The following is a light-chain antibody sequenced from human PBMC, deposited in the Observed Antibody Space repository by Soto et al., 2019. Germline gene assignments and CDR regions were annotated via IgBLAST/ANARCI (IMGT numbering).Light chain of an antibody. V-gene: IGKV1-5*03. CDR2: KAS. J-gene: IGKJ1*01. CDR1: QSISSW. Sequence: DIQMTQSPSSLSASVGDRVTITCRASQSISSWLAWYQQKPGKAPKLLIYKASSLESGVPSRFSGSGSGTEFTLTISRLQPDDFATYYCQQYENYWTFGQGTKVDIK. CDR3: QQYENYWT.